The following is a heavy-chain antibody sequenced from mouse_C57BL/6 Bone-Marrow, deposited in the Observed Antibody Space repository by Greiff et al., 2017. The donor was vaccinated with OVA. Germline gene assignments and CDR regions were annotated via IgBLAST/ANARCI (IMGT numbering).Heavy chain of an antibody. CDR2: IDPENGDT. CDR3: TTDYYGSSDWYFDV. J-gene: IGHJ1*03. V-gene: IGHV14-4*01. Sequence: VQLQQSGAELVRPGASVKLSCTASGFNIKDDYMHWVKQRPEQGLEWIGWIDPENGDTEYASKFQGKATITADTSSNTACLQLSSLTSEDTAVYYCTTDYYGSSDWYFDVWGTGTTVTVSS. D-gene: IGHD1-1*01. CDR1: GFNIKDDY.